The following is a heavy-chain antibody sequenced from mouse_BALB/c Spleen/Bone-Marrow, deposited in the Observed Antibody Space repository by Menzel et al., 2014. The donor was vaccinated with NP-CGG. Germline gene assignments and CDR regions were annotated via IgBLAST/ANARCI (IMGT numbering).Heavy chain of an antibody. V-gene: IGHV1-69*02. J-gene: IGHJ2*01. CDR2: IYPSDSYT. CDR3: TRSYGSSYEYYFDY. Sequence: VQLQESGAELVRPGASVKLSCKASGYTFTSYWINWVKQRPGQGLEWIGNIYPSDSYTNYNQKFKDKATLTVDKSSSTAYMQLSGPTSEDSAVYYCTRSYGSSYEYYFDYWGQGTTLTVSS. CDR1: GYTFTSYW. D-gene: IGHD1-1*01.